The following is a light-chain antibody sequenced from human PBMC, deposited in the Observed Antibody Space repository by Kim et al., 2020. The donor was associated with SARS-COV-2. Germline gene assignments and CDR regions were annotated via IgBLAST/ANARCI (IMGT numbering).Light chain of an antibody. CDR3: QRRSNWPLT. CDR1: QSVSSY. J-gene: IGKJ4*01. V-gene: IGKV3-11*01. Sequence: EIVLTQSPATLSLSPGERATLSCRASQSVSSYLAWYQQKPGQAPRLLIYGASNRATGIPARFSGSGSGTDFTLTISSLEPEDFAVYYCQRRSNWPLTFGGGTKVDIK. CDR2: GAS.